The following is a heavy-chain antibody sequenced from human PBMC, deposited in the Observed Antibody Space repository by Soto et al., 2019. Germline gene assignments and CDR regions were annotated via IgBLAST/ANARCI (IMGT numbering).Heavy chain of an antibody. Sequence: PGGSLRLSCAASGFTFSSYWMHWVRQAPGKGLVWVSRINSDGSSTSYADSVKGRFTIPRDNAKNTLYLQMNSLRAEDTAVYYCAVSYYYDSSGYWSFYYYYGMDVWGQGTTVTVSS. V-gene: IGHV3-74*01. CDR1: GFTFSSYW. CDR3: AVSYYYDSSGYWSFYYYYGMDV. D-gene: IGHD3-22*01. CDR2: INSDGSST. J-gene: IGHJ6*02.